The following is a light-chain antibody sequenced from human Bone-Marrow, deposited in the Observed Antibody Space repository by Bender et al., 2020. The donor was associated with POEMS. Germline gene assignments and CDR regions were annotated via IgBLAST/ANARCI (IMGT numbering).Light chain of an antibody. J-gene: IGLJ3*02. CDR3: CSYIINHTWV. V-gene: IGLV2-14*02. CDR1: SSDVGSHNL. Sequence: QSALTQPASVSGSPGQSITISCTGASSDVGSHNLVSWYQHFPGNAPKLIIYEATKRPSGISDRFSGSKSGTSASLAITGLQAEDEADYYCCSYIINHTWVFGGGTKLTVL. CDR2: EAT.